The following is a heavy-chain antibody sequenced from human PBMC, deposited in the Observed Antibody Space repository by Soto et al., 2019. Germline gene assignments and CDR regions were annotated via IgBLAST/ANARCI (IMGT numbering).Heavy chain of an antibody. CDR2: IYYSGST. J-gene: IGHJ6*02. D-gene: IGHD3-3*01. CDR3: ARGTYDFWSGLYYYYYGMDV. CDR1: GGSISSGDYY. Sequence: SETLYLTCTVSGGSISSGDYYWSWIRQPPGKGLEWIGYIYYSGSTYYNPSLKSRVTISVDTSKNQFSLKLSSVTAADTAVYYCARGTYDFWSGLYYYYYGMDVWGQGTTVTVSS. V-gene: IGHV4-30-4*01.